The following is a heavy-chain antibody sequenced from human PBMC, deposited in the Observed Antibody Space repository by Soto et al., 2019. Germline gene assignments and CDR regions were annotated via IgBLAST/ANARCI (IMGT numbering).Heavy chain of an antibody. CDR3: ARSVGRLKDAFDY. V-gene: IGHV3-7*01. D-gene: IGHD6-25*01. CDR2: IKQDGSEK. CDR1: GFTFSSYW. Sequence: EVQLVESGGGLVQPGGSLRLSCAASGFTFSSYWMSWVRQAPGKGLEWVANIKQDGSEKYYVDSVKGRFTISRDNAKNSLYLQMNSLRAEDTAVYYCARSVGRLKDAFDYWGQGTLVTVSS. J-gene: IGHJ4*02.